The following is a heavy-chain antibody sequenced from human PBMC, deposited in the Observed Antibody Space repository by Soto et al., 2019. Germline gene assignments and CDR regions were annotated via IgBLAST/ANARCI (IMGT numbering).Heavy chain of an antibody. CDR2: ISAYNGNT. Sequence: QVQLVQSGAEVKKPGASVKVSCKASGYTFTSYGISWVRQAPGQGLEWMGWISAYNGNTNYAQKLQGRVTMTTDRSTSTGYVELRTLRSDDPAVDYCAREPVEANQWFAPWGEGALVIVFS. CDR3: AREPVEANQWFAP. D-gene: IGHD3-3*01. J-gene: IGHJ5*02. V-gene: IGHV1-18*04. CDR1: GYTFTSYG.